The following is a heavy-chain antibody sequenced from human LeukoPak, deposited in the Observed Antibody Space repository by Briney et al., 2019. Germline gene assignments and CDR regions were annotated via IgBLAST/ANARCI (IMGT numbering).Heavy chain of an antibody. Sequence: GGSLRLSCAASGFTFSNYVMNWVHQAPGKGLEWVSGISGNGGSTYYADSVKGRFTLSRDNSKNTLDLQMSSLRAEDTAVYYCAKALGYYDSSGYLNFDSWGQGTLVTVSS. J-gene: IGHJ4*02. D-gene: IGHD3-22*01. CDR1: GFTFSNYV. CDR2: ISGNGGST. CDR3: AKALGYYDSSGYLNFDS. V-gene: IGHV3-23*01.